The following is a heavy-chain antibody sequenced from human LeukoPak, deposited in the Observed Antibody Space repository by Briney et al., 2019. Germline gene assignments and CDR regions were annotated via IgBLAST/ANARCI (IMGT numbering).Heavy chain of an antibody. V-gene: IGHV3-21*01. D-gene: IGHD3-16*01. Sequence: GGSLRLSCAASGFTFSSYSMNWVRQAPGKGLEWVSSISSSSSYIYYADSVKGRFTISRDNTKNSLYLQMNSLRAEDTAVYYCARDGGGQGDYWGQGTLVTVSS. CDR2: ISSSSSYI. CDR1: GFTFSSYS. CDR3: ARDGGGQGDY. J-gene: IGHJ4*02.